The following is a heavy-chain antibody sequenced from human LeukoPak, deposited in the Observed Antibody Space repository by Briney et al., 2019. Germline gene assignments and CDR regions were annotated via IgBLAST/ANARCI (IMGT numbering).Heavy chain of an antibody. Sequence: SETLSLTCTVSGGSISSYYWSWIRQPPGKGLEWIGYIYYSGSTNYNPSLKSRVTISVHMYKNQFSLKLSSVTAADTAVYYCARLGLTTRVVYFDYWGQGTLVTASS. J-gene: IGHJ4*02. CDR1: GGSISSYY. CDR3: ARLGLTTRVVYFDY. V-gene: IGHV4-59*08. D-gene: IGHD4-17*01. CDR2: IYYSGST.